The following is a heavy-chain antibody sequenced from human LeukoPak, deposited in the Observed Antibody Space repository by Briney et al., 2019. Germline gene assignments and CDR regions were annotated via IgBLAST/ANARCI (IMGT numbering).Heavy chain of an antibody. V-gene: IGHV1-2*06. CDR2: IHSNSGGE. D-gene: IGHD6-6*01. Sequence: APVKVSCKASGGTLSSYAISWVRQAPGQGLEWMGQIHSNSGGEKYAQKFQGRVTVLRDTSINTIYMELTSLTSDDTAVYYCAREPYSSSSDRHGRTFDYWGQGTLVTVSS. J-gene: IGHJ4*02. CDR1: GGTLSSYA. CDR3: AREPYSSSSDRHGRTFDY.